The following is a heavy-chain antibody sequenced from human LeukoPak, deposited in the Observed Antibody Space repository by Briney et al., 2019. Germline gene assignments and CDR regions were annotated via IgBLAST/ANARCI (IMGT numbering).Heavy chain of an antibody. Sequence: PSETLSLTCTVSGGSVSSGSYYWRWIRQPPGKGLEWIGNIYHSGSTKYSPSLKSRVTISVDTSKNQFSPKLSSVTAADTAVYYCARGREWEPKVFDYWGQGTLVTVSS. CDR2: IYHSGST. V-gene: IGHV4-61*01. CDR1: GGSVSSGSYY. J-gene: IGHJ4*02. CDR3: ARGREWEPKVFDY. D-gene: IGHD1-26*01.